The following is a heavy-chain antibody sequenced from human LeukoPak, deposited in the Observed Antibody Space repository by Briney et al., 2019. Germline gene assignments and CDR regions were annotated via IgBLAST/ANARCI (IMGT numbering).Heavy chain of an antibody. CDR2: IIPIFGTA. Sequence: SVKVSCTASGGTFSSYAISWVRQTPGQGLECMVRIIPIFGTANYAHQFQGRVKITTDESTSTAYMELSSLRSEDTAVYYCARPYRYCSGGSCYPDAFDIWGQGTMVSVSS. CDR1: GGTFSSYA. D-gene: IGHD2-15*01. V-gene: IGHV1-69*05. J-gene: IGHJ3*02. CDR3: ARPYRYCSGGSCYPDAFDI.